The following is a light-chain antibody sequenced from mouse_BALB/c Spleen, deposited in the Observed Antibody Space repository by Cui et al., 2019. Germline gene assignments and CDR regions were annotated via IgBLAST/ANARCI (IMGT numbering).Light chain of an antibody. V-gene: IGKV4-55*01. CDR2: DTS. Sequence: QIFLTQAPANIASSPGEKVTMTCSASSSVSYMYWYQQKPGSSPRLLIYDTSNLASGVPVRFSGSGSGTSYSLTISRMEAEDAATYYCQQWSSYPRTFGGGTKLEIK. J-gene: IGKJ1*01. CDR1: SSVSY. CDR3: QQWSSYPRT.